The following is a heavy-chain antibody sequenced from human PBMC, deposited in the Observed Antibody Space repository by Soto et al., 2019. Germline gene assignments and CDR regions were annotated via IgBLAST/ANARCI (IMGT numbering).Heavy chain of an antibody. D-gene: IGHD3-9*01. J-gene: IGHJ5*02. V-gene: IGHV1-69*08. Sequence: QVQLVQSGAEVKKPGSSVKVSCKASGGTFSSYTISWVRQAPGQGLEWMGRIIPILGIANYAQKFQGRVTITADKSTSTAYMELSSLRSEDTAVYYCARDPFRSRGGYFDWDSPTDWFDPWGQGTLVTVSS. CDR1: GGTFSSYT. CDR2: IIPILGIA. CDR3: ARDPFRSRGGYFDWDSPTDWFDP.